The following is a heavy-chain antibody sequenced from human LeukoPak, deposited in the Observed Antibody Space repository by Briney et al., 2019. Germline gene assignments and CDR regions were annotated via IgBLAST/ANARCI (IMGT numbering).Heavy chain of an antibody. CDR1: GFSFGAHG. D-gene: IGHD1-26*01. V-gene: IGHV3-23*01. Sequence: PGGSLRLSCAASGFSFGAHGMNWVRQAPGKGLEWVSAIGGSGATIYYADSVRGRFTISRDNFKNTMYLQMDSLRAEDTAVYYCAREGGSYVGNHLGNWFDPWGQGTLVTVSP. J-gene: IGHJ5*02. CDR2: IGGSGATI. CDR3: AREGGSYVGNHLGNWFDP.